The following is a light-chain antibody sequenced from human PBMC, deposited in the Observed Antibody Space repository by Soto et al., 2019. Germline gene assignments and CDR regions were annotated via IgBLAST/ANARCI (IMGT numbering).Light chain of an antibody. CDR2: EVS. Sequence: QSALTQPASVSGSPGQSITISCTGTSSDVGGHEFVSWYQQHPGKAPQVIIYEVSDRPSGVSSRFSGSKSGNTASLTISGLQAEDEADYYCSSFTTTTTLYIFGTGTKLTVL. CDR3: SSFTTTTTLYI. V-gene: IGLV2-14*01. CDR1: SSDVGGHEF. J-gene: IGLJ1*01.